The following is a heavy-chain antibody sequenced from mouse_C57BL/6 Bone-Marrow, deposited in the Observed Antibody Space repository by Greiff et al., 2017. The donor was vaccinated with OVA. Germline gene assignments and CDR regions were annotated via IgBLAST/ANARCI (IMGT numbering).Heavy chain of an antibody. V-gene: IGHV1-76*01. CDR1: GYTFTDHY. CDR2: IYPGSGNT. J-gene: IGHJ2*01. D-gene: IGHD2-3*01. Sequence: VQLQQSGAEVVRPGASVKLSCKASGYTFTDHYINWVKQRPGQGLEWIARIYPGSGNTYYNEKFKGKVTLTAEKSSNTAYMQLSSLTSEDSAVYFCARDDGYFFEYWGQGTTLTVSS. CDR3: ARDDGYFFEY.